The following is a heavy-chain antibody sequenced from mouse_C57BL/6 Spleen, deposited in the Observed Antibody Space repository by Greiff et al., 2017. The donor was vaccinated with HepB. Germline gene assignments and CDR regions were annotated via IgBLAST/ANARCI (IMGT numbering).Heavy chain of an antibody. J-gene: IGHJ4*01. V-gene: IGHV1-4*01. CDR2: INPSSGYT. D-gene: IGHD2-3*01. Sequence: VNVVESGAELARPGASVKMSCKASGYTFTSYTMHWVKQRPGQGLEWIGYINPSSGYTKYNQKFKDKATLTADKSSSTAYMQLSSLTSEDSAVYYCARSDDGYYAMDYWGQGTSVTVSS. CDR3: ARSDDGYYAMDY. CDR1: GYTFTSYT.